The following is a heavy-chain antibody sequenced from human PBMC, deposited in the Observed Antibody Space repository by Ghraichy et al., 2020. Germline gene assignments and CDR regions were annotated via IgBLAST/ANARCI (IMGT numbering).Heavy chain of an antibody. D-gene: IGHD3-3*01. Sequence: SETLSLTCAVYGGSFSGYYWSWIRQPPGKGLEWIGEINHSGSTNYNPSLKSRVTISVDTSKNQFSLKLSSVTAADTAVYYCARAPLGRSDFWSGSRDYYYYYGMDVWGQGTTVTVSS. J-gene: IGHJ6*02. CDR1: GGSFSGYY. V-gene: IGHV4-34*01. CDR3: ARAPLGRSDFWSGSRDYYYYYGMDV. CDR2: INHSGST.